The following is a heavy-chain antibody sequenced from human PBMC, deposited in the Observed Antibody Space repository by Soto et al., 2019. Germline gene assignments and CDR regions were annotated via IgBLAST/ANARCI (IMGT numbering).Heavy chain of an antibody. CDR2: IIPIFGTA. Sequence: SVKVSCKASGGTFSSYAISWVRQAPGQGLEWMGGIIPIFGTANYAQKFQGRVTITADESTSTAYMELSSLRSEDTAVYYCAGEYTWPPGGYDPWGRGTLVTVSS. D-gene: IGHD1-20*01. J-gene: IGHJ5*02. CDR3: AGEYTWPPGGYDP. V-gene: IGHV1-69*13. CDR1: GGTFSSYA.